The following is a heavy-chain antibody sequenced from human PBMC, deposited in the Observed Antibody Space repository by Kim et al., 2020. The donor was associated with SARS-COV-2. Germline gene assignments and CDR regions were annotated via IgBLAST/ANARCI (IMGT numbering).Heavy chain of an antibody. J-gene: IGHJ6*03. CDR1: GYSFTSYW. Sequence: GASLKISCKGSGYSFTSYWIGWVRQMPGKGLEWMGIIYPGDSDTRYSPSFQGQVTISADKSISTAYLQWSSLKASDTAMYYCARHCGHCGDYVTSYYYYYMDVWGKGTTVTVSS. CDR3: ARHCGHCGDYVTSYYYYYMDV. D-gene: IGHD4-17*01. V-gene: IGHV5-51*01. CDR2: IYPGDSDT.